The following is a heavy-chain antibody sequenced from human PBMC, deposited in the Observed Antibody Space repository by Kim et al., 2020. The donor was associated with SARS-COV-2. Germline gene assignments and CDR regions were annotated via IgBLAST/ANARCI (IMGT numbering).Heavy chain of an antibody. D-gene: IGHD1-26*01. CDR2: INTDGSST. V-gene: IGHV3-74*01. Sequence: GGSMRLSCAASGFTFSNYWMHWVRQAPGKGLVWVSRINTDGSSTIYADSVKGRFTISRDNAKNTLYLQMNSLRAEDTAVYYCARGGPGGATYFDYWGQGT. CDR1: GFTFSNYW. J-gene: IGHJ4*02. CDR3: ARGGPGGATYFDY.